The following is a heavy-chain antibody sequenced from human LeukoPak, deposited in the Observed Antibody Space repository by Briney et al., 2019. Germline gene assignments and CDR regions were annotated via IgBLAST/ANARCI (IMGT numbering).Heavy chain of an antibody. CDR2: IKEDGSEI. CDR3: ARDRGYSTFDF. J-gene: IGHJ4*02. Sequence: PGGSLRLSCVASAFTFSNYWMSWVRQAPGKGLEWVANIKEDGSEINYVDPVKGRFTISRDNAKNSLYLQMNSLRVDDTAVYYCARDRGYSTFDFWGQGTLVTVSS. D-gene: IGHD4-23*01. V-gene: IGHV3-7*01. CDR1: AFTFSNYW.